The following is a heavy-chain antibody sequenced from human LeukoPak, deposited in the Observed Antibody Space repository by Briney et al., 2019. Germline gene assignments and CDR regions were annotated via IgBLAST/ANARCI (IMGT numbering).Heavy chain of an antibody. CDR2: IYHSGST. CDR3: ARGIRVVPAAIFWFDP. D-gene: IGHD2-2*01. CDR1: GGSISSGGYS. J-gene: IGHJ5*02. Sequence: RTSETLSLTCAVSGGSISSGGYSWSWIRQPPGKGLEWIGYIYHSGSTYYNPSLKSRVTISVDTSKNQFSLKLSSVTAADTAVYYCARGIRVVPAAIFWFDPWGQGTPVTVSS. V-gene: IGHV4-30-2*01.